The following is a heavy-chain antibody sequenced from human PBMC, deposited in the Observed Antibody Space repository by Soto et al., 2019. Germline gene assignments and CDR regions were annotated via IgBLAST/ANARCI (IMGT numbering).Heavy chain of an antibody. Sequence: GETLKISCKGSGYSFTSYWIGWVRQMPGKGLEWMGIIYPGDSDTRYSPSFQGQVTISADKSISTAYLQWSSLKASDTAMYYCARSIAVAGNMGGAFDIWGQGTMVTVSS. D-gene: IGHD6-19*01. CDR3: ARSIAVAGNMGGAFDI. CDR1: GYSFTSYW. V-gene: IGHV5-51*01. J-gene: IGHJ3*02. CDR2: IYPGDSDT.